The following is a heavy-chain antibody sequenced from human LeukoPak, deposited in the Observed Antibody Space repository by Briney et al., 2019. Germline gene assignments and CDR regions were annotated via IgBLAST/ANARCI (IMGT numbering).Heavy chain of an antibody. D-gene: IGHD3-22*01. Sequence: PGGSLRLSCAASGFTFSSYWMSWVRQAPGKGPEWVTNIKQDGSEKYYVDSVKGRFTISRDNAKNSLYLQMNSLRAEDTAVYYCARDILGSYYDSSGYYGGPSYWGQGSLVTVSS. V-gene: IGHV3-7*01. CDR1: GFTFSSYW. CDR2: IKQDGSEK. CDR3: ARDILGSYYDSSGYYGGPSY. J-gene: IGHJ4*02.